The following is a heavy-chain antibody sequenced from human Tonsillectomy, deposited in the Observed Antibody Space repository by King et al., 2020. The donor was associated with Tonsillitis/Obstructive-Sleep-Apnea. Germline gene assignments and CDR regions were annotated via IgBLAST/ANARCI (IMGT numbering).Heavy chain of an antibody. D-gene: IGHD6-6*01. CDR3: ATSSIAARIKWFDP. CDR2: INHSGST. Sequence: VQLQQWGAGLLKPSETLSLTCAVYGGSFSGYYWSWIRQPPGKGLEWIGEINHSGSTNYNPSLNSLFTISVDTSKNHFSLKLSSVTAADTAVYYCATSSIAARIKWFDPWGQGTLVTVSS. V-gene: IGHV4-34*01. CDR1: GGSFSGYY. J-gene: IGHJ5*02.